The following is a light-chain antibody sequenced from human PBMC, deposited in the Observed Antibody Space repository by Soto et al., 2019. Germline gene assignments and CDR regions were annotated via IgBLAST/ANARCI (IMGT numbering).Light chain of an antibody. CDR1: RDIDDY. V-gene: IGKV1-27*01. J-gene: IGKJ4*01. CDR2: DAS. CDR3: QQYDSYSLT. Sequence: DIQMTQSPPSLSASVGDRVTITCRASRDIDDYLAWYQHIAGKAPKLLIYDASSLQPGVPSRFSGSGSGTEFTLTISSLQPEDFATYYCQQYDSYSLTFGGGTRVEIK.